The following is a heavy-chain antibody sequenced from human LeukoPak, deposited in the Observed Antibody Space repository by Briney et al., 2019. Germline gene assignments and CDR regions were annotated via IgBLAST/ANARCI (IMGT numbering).Heavy chain of an antibody. CDR2: ISGSGGST. V-gene: IGHV3-23*01. CDR3: AKDPNYCSSTSCYPEYLQH. D-gene: IGHD2-2*01. CDR1: GFTFSSYA. J-gene: IGHJ1*01. Sequence: GGSLRLSCAASGFTFSSYAMSWVRQAPGKGLEWVSAISGSGGSTYYADSVKGRFTISRDNSKNTLYLQMNSLRAEDTAVYYCAKDPNYCSSTSCYPEYLQHWGQGTLVTVSS.